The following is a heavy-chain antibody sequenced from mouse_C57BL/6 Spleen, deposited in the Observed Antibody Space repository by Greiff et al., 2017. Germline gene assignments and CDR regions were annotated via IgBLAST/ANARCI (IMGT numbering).Heavy chain of an antibody. V-gene: IGHV10-1*01. Sequence: DVQLVESGGGLVQPKGSLKLSCAASGFSFNTYAMNWVRQAPGKGLEWVARIRSKSNNYATYYADSVKDRFTISRDDSESMLYLQMNNLKTEDTAMYYCVRSPYDYDTWFAYWGQGTLVTVSA. D-gene: IGHD2-4*01. CDR2: IRSKSNNYAT. CDR1: GFSFNTYA. CDR3: VRSPYDYDTWFAY. J-gene: IGHJ3*01.